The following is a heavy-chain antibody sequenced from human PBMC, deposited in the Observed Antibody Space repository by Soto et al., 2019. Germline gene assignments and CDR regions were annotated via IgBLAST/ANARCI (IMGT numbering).Heavy chain of an antibody. J-gene: IGHJ6*02. D-gene: IGHD6-6*01. Sequence: GASVKVSCKXSGFTFTSSAVQWVRQARGQRLEWIGWIVVGSGNTNYAQKFQERVTITRDMSTSTAYMELSSLRSEDTAVYYCAAHSAYSSSSKCYYYGMDVWGQGTTVTVSS. CDR1: GFTFTSSA. CDR2: IVVGSGNT. CDR3: AAHSAYSSSSKCYYYGMDV. V-gene: IGHV1-58*01.